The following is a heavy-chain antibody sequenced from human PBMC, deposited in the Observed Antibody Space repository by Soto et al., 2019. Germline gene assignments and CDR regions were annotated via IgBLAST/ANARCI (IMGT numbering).Heavy chain of an antibody. CDR2: INPNSGGT. CDR3: ARVGLPEYYYYGMDV. D-gene: IGHD3-16*01. CDR1: GYTFTGYY. J-gene: IGHJ6*02. V-gene: IGHV1-2*04. Sequence: ASVKVSCKASGYTFTGYYMHWVRQAPGQGLEWMGWINPNSGGTNYAQKFQGWVTMTRDTSISTAYMELSRLRSDDTAVYYCARVGLPEYYYYGMDVWGQGTTVTVSS.